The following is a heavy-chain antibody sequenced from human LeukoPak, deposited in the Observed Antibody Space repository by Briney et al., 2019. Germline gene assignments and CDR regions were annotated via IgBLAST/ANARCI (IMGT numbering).Heavy chain of an antibody. CDR3: ARVNRSTVTTLWKY. J-gene: IGHJ4*02. CDR1: GYTFTGYY. V-gene: IGHV1-2*02. CDR2: INPNSGGT. D-gene: IGHD4-17*01. Sequence: GASVTVSCKASGYTFTGYYMHWVRQAPGQGLEWMGWINPNSGGTNYAQKFQGRVTMTRDTSISTAYMELSRLRSDDTAVYYCARVNRSTVTTLWKYWGQGTLVTVSS.